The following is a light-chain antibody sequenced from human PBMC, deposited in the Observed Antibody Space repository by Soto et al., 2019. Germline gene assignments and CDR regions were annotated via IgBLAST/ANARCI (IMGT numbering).Light chain of an antibody. V-gene: IGKV3-20*01. CDR3: QQYGSSPPLT. Sequence: EIVLTQSAGTLSLSPGERASLYCRAIQSVSSSYLAWYQQKPGQAPRLLIYGASSRATGIPDRFSGSGSGTDFTLTISRLEPEDFAVYYCQQYGSSPPLTFGG. CDR2: GAS. J-gene: IGKJ4*01. CDR1: QSVSSSY.